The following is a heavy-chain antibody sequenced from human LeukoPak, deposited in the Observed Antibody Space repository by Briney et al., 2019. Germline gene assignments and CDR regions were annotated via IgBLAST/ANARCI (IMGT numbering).Heavy chain of an antibody. CDR3: AELGITMIGGV. CDR2: ISSSGSTI. J-gene: IGHJ6*04. V-gene: IGHV3-48*04. CDR1: GFTFNTYT. D-gene: IGHD3-10*02. Sequence: GGSLRLSCAASGFTFNTYTMHWVRQAPGKGLEWVSYISSSGSTIYYADSVKGRFTISRDNAKNSLYLQMNSLRAEDTAVYYCAELGITMIGGVWGKGTTVTISS.